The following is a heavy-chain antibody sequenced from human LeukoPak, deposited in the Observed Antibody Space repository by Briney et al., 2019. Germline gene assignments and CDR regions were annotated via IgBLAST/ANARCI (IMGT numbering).Heavy chain of an antibody. J-gene: IGHJ4*02. V-gene: IGHV3-49*04. Sequence: PGGSLRLSCAASGFTFSSYAMSWVRQAPGKGLEWVGFIRSKVYGGTTEYAASVKGRFTISRDDSKSIAYLQMSSLKTEDTAVYYCTREYQLLSEWYFDYWGQGTLVTVSS. CDR3: TREYQLLSEWYFDY. CDR2: IRSKVYGGTT. CDR1: GFTFSSYA. D-gene: IGHD2-2*01.